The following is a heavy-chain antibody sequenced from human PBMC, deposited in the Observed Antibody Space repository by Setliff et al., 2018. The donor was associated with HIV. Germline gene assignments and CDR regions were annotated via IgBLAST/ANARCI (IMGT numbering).Heavy chain of an antibody. CDR3: ARGQWEGLHAYFFDV. J-gene: IGHJ4*01. CDR2: VYYLGNT. Sequence: SETLSLTCLVSHYSISDSYYWGWVRQPPGKGLEWIGTVYYLGNTYHNPSLRSRLSLSIDRSHQSFSFQLTSVPAADTAMYYCARGQWEGLHAYFFDVWGHGMLVTVS. D-gene: IGHD1-26*01. CDR1: HYSISDSYY. V-gene: IGHV4-38-2*01.